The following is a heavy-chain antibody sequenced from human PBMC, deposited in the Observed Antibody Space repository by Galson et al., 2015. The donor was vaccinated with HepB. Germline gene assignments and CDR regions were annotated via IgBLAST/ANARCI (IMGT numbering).Heavy chain of an antibody. CDR2: ISYDGSNK. D-gene: IGHD3-10*01. J-gene: IGHJ4*02. Sequence: SLRLSCAASGFTFSSYAMHWVRQAPGKGLEWVAVISYDGSNKYYADSVKGRFTISRDNSKNTLYLQMNSLRAEDTAVYYCAREEVWFGGVYYFDYWGQGTLVTVSS. CDR1: GFTFSSYA. V-gene: IGHV3-30*04. CDR3: AREEVWFGGVYYFDY.